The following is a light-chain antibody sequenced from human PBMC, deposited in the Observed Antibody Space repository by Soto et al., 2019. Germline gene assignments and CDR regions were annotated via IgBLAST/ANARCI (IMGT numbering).Light chain of an antibody. CDR2: AAS. CDR1: QAIRND. J-gene: IGKJ1*01. V-gene: IGKV1-6*02. Sequence: IQMTQSPSSLSASVGDRVTITCRASQAIRNDLGWYQQKPGKAPKLLINAASSLQSGVPSSFSGSGSGTDFTLTITSLQPEDFATYFCLQDYNYPRTFGQGTKVEIK. CDR3: LQDYNYPRT.